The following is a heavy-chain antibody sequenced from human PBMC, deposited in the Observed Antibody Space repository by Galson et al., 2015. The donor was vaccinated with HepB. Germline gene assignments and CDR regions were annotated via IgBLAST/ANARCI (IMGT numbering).Heavy chain of an antibody. Sequence: SVKVSCKASGYTFTSYVINWVRQAPGQGLEWMGGIKTNTGTPTYAQGFTGRFVFSLDTSVSTAYLQISSLKTEDTAVYYCARVTSIYDFSSRAYSYYYYGMDVWGRGTTVAVSS. CDR3: ARVTSIYDFSSRAYSYYYYGMDV. CDR1: GYTFTSYV. CDR2: IKTNTGTP. V-gene: IGHV7-4-1*02. J-gene: IGHJ6*02. D-gene: IGHD6-19*01.